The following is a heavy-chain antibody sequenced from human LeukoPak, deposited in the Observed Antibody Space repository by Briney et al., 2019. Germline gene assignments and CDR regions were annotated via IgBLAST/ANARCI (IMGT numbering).Heavy chain of an antibody. CDR3: ARLLYDTNGYYYFDY. J-gene: IGHJ4*02. CDR2: IYHSGSI. Sequence: SETLSLTCTVAGGSIRSNSHYWGWLRQPPGKGLEWVASIYHSGSIYYNPSLKSRVTMSVDTSKNQFSLKLSSVTATDTAVYYCARLLYDTNGYYYFDYWGQGTLVTVSS. D-gene: IGHD3-22*01. V-gene: IGHV4-39*01. CDR1: GGSIRSNSHY.